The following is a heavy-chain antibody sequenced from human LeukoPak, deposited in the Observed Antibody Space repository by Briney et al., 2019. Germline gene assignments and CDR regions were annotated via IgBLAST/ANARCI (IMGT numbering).Heavy chain of an antibody. Sequence: PGGSLRLSCAASGFSFSSYEMNWVRQAPGKGLEWVSAISTSGGTTYYMDSVKGRFTISRDNSKDMVYLQMNSLRAEDTAVYYCAKDSSGYFEYWGQGSLVTVSS. CDR2: ISTSGGTT. V-gene: IGHV3-23*01. CDR3: AKDSSGYFEY. CDR1: GFSFSSYE. J-gene: IGHJ4*02. D-gene: IGHD3-22*01.